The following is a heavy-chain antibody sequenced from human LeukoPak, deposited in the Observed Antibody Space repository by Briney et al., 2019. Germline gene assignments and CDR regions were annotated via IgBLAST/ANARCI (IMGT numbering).Heavy chain of an antibody. V-gene: IGHV3-33*01. CDR2: IWYDRTNK. J-gene: IGHJ4*02. CDR3: ARDRLTTVTTFHFDY. CDR1: GFTFSTYA. Sequence: PGRSLSLSCAASGFTFSTYAMHWVRQAPGKGLEWVAVIWYDRTNKYYADSVKGRFTISRDNSKNTLYLQMSSLRAEDTAVYYCARDRLTTVTTFHFDYWGQGTLDTVSS. D-gene: IGHD4-17*01.